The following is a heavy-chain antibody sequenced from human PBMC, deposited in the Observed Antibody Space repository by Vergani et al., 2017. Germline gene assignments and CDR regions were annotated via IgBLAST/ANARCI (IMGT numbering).Heavy chain of an antibody. CDR1: GFTFSSYA. CDR2: ISYDGSNK. J-gene: IGHJ4*03. CDR3: AKDSFDY. Sequence: QVQLVESGGGGVQPGRSLRLSCAASGFTFSSYAMHWVRQAPGKGLEWVAVISYDGSNKYYADSVKGRFTISRDNSKNTLYLQMNSLRAEDTAVYYCAKDSFDYWGQGTTVTVSS. V-gene: IGHV3-30*04.